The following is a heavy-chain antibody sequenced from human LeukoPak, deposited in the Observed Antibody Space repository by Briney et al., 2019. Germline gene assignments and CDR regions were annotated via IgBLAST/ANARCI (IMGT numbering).Heavy chain of an antibody. Sequence: PSETLSLTCTVSGGSISSYYWSWIRQPPGKGLEWIAYIYYSGSTNYNPSLKSRVTISEDTSNNQFSLKLSSVTAADTAVYYCARGRSGTGGVDYWGQGTLVTVSS. V-gene: IGHV4-59*01. J-gene: IGHJ4*02. CDR1: GGSISSYY. CDR2: IYYSGST. CDR3: ARGRSGTGGVDY. D-gene: IGHD2-8*02.